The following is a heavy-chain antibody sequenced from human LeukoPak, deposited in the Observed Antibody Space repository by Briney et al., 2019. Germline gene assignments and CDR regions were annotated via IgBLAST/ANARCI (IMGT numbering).Heavy chain of an antibody. D-gene: IGHD6-19*01. J-gene: IGHJ4*02. CDR2: IYSSGST. CDR1: GASISGSGYY. CDR3: ARALRSSGWTDY. Sequence: SETLSLTCAVSGASISGSGYYWGWIRQPPGKGLEWIGNIYSSGSTYYNASLQSRVTISVDKSKNQFSLKLSSVTAADTAVYYCARALRSSGWTDYWGQGTLVTVSS. V-gene: IGHV4-39*07.